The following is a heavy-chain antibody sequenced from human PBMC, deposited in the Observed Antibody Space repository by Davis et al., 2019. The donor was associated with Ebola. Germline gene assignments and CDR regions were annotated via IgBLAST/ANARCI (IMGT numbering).Heavy chain of an antibody. CDR3: ARVPMTTVTRVANWFDP. CDR1: GGTFSSYA. D-gene: IGHD4-17*01. J-gene: IGHJ5*02. V-gene: IGHV1-69*13. CDR2: IITIFGTA. Sequence: SVKVSCKASGGTFSSYAISWVRQAPGQGLEWMGGIITIFGTANYAQKFQGRVTITADESTSTAYMELSSLRSEDTAVYYCARVPMTTVTRVANWFDPWGQGTLVTVSS.